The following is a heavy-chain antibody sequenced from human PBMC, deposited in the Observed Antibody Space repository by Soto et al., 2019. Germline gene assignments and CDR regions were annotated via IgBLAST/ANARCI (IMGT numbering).Heavy chain of an antibody. V-gene: IGHV3-23*01. D-gene: IGHD4-17*01. CDR1: GFTFSSYA. CDR3: AKDAPRYLPPATVTTVFDY. Sequence: GGSLRLSCAASGFTFSSYAMSWVRQAPGKGLEWVSAISGSGGSTYYADSVKGRFTISRDNSKNTLYLQMNSLRAEDTAVYYCAKDAPRYLPPATVTTVFDYWGQGTLVTVSS. J-gene: IGHJ4*02. CDR2: ISGSGGST.